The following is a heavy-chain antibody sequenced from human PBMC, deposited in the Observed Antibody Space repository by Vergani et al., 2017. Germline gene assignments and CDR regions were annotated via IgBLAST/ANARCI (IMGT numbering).Heavy chain of an antibody. CDR3: ARDRPLQDGGYYSDY. V-gene: IGHV3-23*04. J-gene: IGHJ4*02. CDR2: ISGSGGST. CDR1: GYTFTSYG. D-gene: IGHD3-3*01. Sequence: VQLVQSGAEVKKPGASVKVSCKASGYTFTSYGISWVRQAPGKGLEWVSAISGSGGSTYYADSVKGRFTISRDNSKNTLYLQMNSLRAEDTAVYYCARDRPLQDGGYYSDYWGQGTLVTVSS.